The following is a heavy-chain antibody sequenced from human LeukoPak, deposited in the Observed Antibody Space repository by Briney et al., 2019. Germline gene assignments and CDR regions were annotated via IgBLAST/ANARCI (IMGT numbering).Heavy chain of an antibody. CDR1: GGSISSYD. J-gene: IGHJ3*02. D-gene: IGHD3-22*01. CDR3: ARRCYYDSSGYPPDAFDI. V-gene: IGHV4-59*08. CDR2: IYYGGST. Sequence: SKTLSLTCTVSGGSISSYDWSWIRQPPGKGLEWMGDIYYGGSTNYNPSLKSRVTISVDTSKNQFSLKLSSVTAADTAVYYCARRCYYDSSGYPPDAFDIWGQGTMVTVSS.